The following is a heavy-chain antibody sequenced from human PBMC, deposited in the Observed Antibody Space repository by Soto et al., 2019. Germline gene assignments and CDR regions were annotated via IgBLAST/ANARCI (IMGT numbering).Heavy chain of an antibody. V-gene: IGHV1-18*01. CDR2: ISAYNGNT. D-gene: IGHD1-26*01. Sequence: ASVKVSCKASGYTFTSYGSSWVRQAPGQGLEWMGWISAYNGNTKYAQKLQGRVTMTTDTSTSTAYMELRSLRSEDTAVYYCARRYGGNFDFWGQGTLVTVSS. J-gene: IGHJ4*02. CDR3: ARRYGGNFDF. CDR1: GYTFTSYG.